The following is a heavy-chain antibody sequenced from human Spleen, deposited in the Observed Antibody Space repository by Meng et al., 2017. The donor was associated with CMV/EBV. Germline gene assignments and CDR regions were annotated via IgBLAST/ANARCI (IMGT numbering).Heavy chain of an antibody. J-gene: IGHJ4*02. Sequence: SWAAAGFTFSPYSMNWRLQAPGKGLEWVSSISGTTSYIYYVDSVKGRFTISRDNAKNSLYLQMNSLRAEDTAVYYCARLGSGQRYFDYWGQGTLVTVSS. CDR3: ARLGSGQRYFDY. V-gene: IGHV3-21*01. CDR2: ISGTTSYI. CDR1: GFTFSPYS. D-gene: IGHD3-3*01.